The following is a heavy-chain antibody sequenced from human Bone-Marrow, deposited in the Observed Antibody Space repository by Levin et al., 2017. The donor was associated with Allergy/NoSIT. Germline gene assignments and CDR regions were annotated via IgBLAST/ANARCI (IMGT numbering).Heavy chain of an antibody. D-gene: IGHD2-15*01. Sequence: GGSLRLSCAASGFTFSSYSMNWVRQAPGKGLEWVSYISSSSSTIYYADSVKGRFTISRDNAKNSLYLQMNSLRAEDTAVYYCAIGTGCSGGSCPLDYWGQGTLVTVSS. J-gene: IGHJ4*02. V-gene: IGHV3-48*01. CDR3: AIGTGCSGGSCPLDY. CDR2: ISSSSSTI. CDR1: GFTFSSYS.